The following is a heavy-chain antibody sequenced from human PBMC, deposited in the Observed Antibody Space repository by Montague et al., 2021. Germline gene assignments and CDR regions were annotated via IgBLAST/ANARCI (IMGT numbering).Heavy chain of an antibody. CDR1: GFMFTDHW. CDR2: VDEGDRQK. CDR3: LQEGGT. V-gene: IGHV3-7*05. J-gene: IGHJ4*02. D-gene: IGHD3/OR15-3a*01. Sequence: SLRLSCAASGFMFTDHWMSWVRQAPGKGLEWVANVDEGDRQKNYVDSVRGRFYISRDNAKNSIYLQMNSLTVEDTAGYYCLQEGGTWGQGTLVTVSS.